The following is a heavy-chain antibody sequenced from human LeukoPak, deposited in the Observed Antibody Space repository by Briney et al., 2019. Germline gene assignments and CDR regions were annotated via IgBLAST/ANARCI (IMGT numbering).Heavy chain of an antibody. Sequence: GSLRLSCEASGFTFSSYGMHWVRQAPGKGLEWVAVISYDGSNKYYADSVKGRFTISRDNSKNTLYLQMNSLRAADTAVYYCAKDNIAAAGYFDYWGQGTLVTVSS. CDR2: ISYDGSNK. D-gene: IGHD6-13*01. CDR3: AKDNIAAAGYFDY. V-gene: IGHV3-30*18. J-gene: IGHJ4*02. CDR1: GFTFSSYG.